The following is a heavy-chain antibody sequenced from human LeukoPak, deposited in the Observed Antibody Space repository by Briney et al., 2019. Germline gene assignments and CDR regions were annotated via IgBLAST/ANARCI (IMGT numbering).Heavy chain of an antibody. CDR3: ARDRGRGFDL. V-gene: IGHV3-7*01. CDR1: GFIFSRYW. J-gene: IGHJ5*02. CDR2: IKEDGKDK. Sequence: GGSLRLSCAASGFIFSRYWMTWVRQAPGKGLEWVANIKEDGKDKYYVDSVKGRFTISKDNAKNSQYLQMNSLRGDDTAVYYCARDRGRGFDLWGQGTLVTVSS.